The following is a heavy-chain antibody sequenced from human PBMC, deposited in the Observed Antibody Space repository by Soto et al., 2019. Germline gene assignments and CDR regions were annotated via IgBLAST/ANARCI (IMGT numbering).Heavy chain of an antibody. CDR2: IIPIFGTA. CDR1: GGTFSSYA. D-gene: IGHD2-2*01. J-gene: IGHJ4*02. Sequence: SVKVSCKASGGTFSSYAISWVRQAPGQGLEWMGGIIPIFGTANYAQKFQGRVTITADESTSTAYMELSSLRSEDTAVYYCVLRYCSSTSCYLTDYWGQGALVTVSS. V-gene: IGHV1-69*13. CDR3: VLRYCSSTSCYLTDY.